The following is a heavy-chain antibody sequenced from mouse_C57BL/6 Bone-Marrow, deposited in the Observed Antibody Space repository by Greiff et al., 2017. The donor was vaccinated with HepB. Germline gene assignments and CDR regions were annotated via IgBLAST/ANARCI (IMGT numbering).Heavy chain of an antibody. Sequence: VQLQQSGPELVKPGASVKISCKASGYAFSSSWMNWVKQRPGKGLEWIGRIYPGDGDTNYNGKFKGKATLTADKSSSTAYMQLSSLTSEDSAVYFCARYGNYLFDYWGQGTTLTVSS. V-gene: IGHV1-82*01. D-gene: IGHD2-1*01. J-gene: IGHJ2*01. CDR3: ARYGNYLFDY. CDR2: IYPGDGDT. CDR1: GYAFSSSW.